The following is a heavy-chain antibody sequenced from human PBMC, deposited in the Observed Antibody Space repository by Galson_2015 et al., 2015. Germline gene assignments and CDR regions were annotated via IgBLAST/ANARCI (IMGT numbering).Heavy chain of an antibody. D-gene: IGHD2-2*01. Sequence: SLRLSCAASGFTFSSYAMSWVRQAPGKGLEWVSAISGSGGSTYYADSVKGRFTISRDNSKNTLYLQMNSLRAEDTAVYYCARASTSDCSSTSCYQWAFEIWGQGTMVTVSS. CDR2: ISGSGGST. CDR1: GFTFSSYA. J-gene: IGHJ3*02. V-gene: IGHV3-23*01. CDR3: ARASTSDCSSTSCYQWAFEI.